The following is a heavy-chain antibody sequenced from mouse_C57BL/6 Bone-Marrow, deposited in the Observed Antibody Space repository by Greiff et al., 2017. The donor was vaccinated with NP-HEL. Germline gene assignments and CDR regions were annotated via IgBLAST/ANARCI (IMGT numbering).Heavy chain of an antibody. CDR1: GYSFTDYN. CDR3: ARGPIYYGNYRYFDV. Sequence: LMEPGASVKISCKASGYSFTDYNMNWVKQSNGKSLEWIGVINPNYGTTSYNQKFKGKATLTVDQSSSTAYMQLNSLTSEDSAVYYCARGPIYYGNYRYFDVWGTGTTVTVSS. CDR2: INPNYGTT. V-gene: IGHV1-39*01. D-gene: IGHD2-1*01. J-gene: IGHJ1*03.